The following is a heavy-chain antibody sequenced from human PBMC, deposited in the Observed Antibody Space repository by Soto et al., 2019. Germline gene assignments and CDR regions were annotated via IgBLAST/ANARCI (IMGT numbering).Heavy chain of an antibody. D-gene: IGHD6-6*01. CDR3: ARDSIAAVFHYGMDV. CDR2: ISYDGSNK. CDR1: GFTVSSNY. V-gene: IGHV3-30-3*01. J-gene: IGHJ6*02. Sequence: PGGSLRLSCAASGFTVSSNYMSWVRQAPGKGLEWVSVISYDGSNKYYADSVKGRFTISRDNSKNTLYLQMNSLRAEDTAVYYCARDSIAAVFHYGMDVWGQGTTVTVSS.